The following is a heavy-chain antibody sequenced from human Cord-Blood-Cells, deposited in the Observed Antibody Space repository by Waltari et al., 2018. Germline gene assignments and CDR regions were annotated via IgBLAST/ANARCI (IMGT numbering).Heavy chain of an antibody. CDR2: ISDDGSNK. Sequence: QLQLVASGGVVVQPGRSLRLSCAASVFTFSSSGLHWVRQAPGKGLEWVAVISDDGSNKYYADSVKGRLTISRDNSKNTLYLQMNSLRAEDTAVYYCAKDRDSSSFDYWGQGTLVTVSS. J-gene: IGHJ4*02. D-gene: IGHD6-6*01. CDR1: VFTFSSSG. V-gene: IGHV3-30*18. CDR3: AKDRDSSSFDY.